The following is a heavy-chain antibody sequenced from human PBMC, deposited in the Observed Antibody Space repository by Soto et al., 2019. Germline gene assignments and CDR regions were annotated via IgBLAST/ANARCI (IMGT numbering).Heavy chain of an antibody. CDR2: INHSGST. J-gene: IGHJ4*02. CDR1: GGSFSGYY. D-gene: IGHD2-8*02. V-gene: IGHV4-34*01. CDR3: ARDKITGLFDY. Sequence: QVQLQQWGAGLLKPSETLSLTCAVYGGSFSGYYWTWIRQPPGTGLEWIGEINHSGSTNYNPSLKSQVPISVDTSQNQFSRKLTSVTAADTAVYYGARDKITGLFDYWGQGTLVTVSS.